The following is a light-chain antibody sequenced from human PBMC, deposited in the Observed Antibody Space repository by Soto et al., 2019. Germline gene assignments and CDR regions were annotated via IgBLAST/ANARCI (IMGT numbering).Light chain of an antibody. Sequence: DIHMTQSPSSLSASVGDRVTITCRASQSISSWVAWYQQKPGKGPKLLIYKASHLESGVPSRFSGSGSGTEFTLTISSLQPGDFATYYCQHYNTYPWTFGHGTQVDIK. CDR1: QSISSW. CDR2: KAS. CDR3: QHYNTYPWT. V-gene: IGKV1-5*03. J-gene: IGKJ1*01.